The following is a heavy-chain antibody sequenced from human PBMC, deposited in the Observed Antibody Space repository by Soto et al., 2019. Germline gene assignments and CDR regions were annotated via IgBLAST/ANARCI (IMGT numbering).Heavy chain of an antibody. V-gene: IGHV3-48*02. D-gene: IGHD2-2*01. J-gene: IGHJ4*02. CDR2: IHNSSSTI. CDR3: ARGVQIIVLLPAAIDY. CDR1: GFTFSSYS. Sequence: EVQLGESGGGLVQPGESLRLSCAASGFTFSSYSMNWVRQAPGKGLEWVSYIHNSSSTIYYADSVRGRFTISRDNAKNSLYLQMNSLRDEDTAVYYCARGVQIIVLLPAAIDYWGQGTLVTVSS.